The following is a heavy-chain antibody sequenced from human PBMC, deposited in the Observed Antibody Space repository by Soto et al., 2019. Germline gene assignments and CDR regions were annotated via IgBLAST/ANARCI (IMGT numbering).Heavy chain of an antibody. Sequence: EASGKVSCNASGGTFSTYTFSWVRQAPGQGLEWMGRIIPIFGTPYYAQKFQGRVTITADKSTSTVYMELSSLRSDDTAVYFCARGLECRGYCLDKPTWFAPWGQGTQVTVSS. CDR1: GGTFSTYT. D-gene: IGHD2-15*01. V-gene: IGHV1-69*06. J-gene: IGHJ5*02. CDR2: IIPIFGTP. CDR3: ARGLECRGYCLDKPTWFAP.